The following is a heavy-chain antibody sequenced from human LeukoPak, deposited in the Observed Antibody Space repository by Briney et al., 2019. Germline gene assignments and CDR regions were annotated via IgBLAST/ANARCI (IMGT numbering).Heavy chain of an antibody. CDR1: GGTFSSYA. J-gene: IGHJ4*02. V-gene: IGHV1-69*13. D-gene: IGHD4-23*01. Sequence: ASVKVSCKASGGTFSSYAISWVRQAPGQGLEWMGGIIPIFGTANYAQKFQGRVTITADESTSTAYMELSSLRSEDTAVYYCARVRYYGGKGNAFDYWGQGTLVTVSS. CDR3: ARVRYYGGKGNAFDY. CDR2: IIPIFGTA.